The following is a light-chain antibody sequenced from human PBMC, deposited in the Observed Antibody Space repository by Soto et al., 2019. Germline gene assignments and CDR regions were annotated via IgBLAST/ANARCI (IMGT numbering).Light chain of an antibody. J-gene: IGKJ1*01. CDR2: DAS. CDR1: QRINTW. V-gene: IGKV1-5*01. Sequence: IGRTESPSTRPASXLEXXTITCRASQRINTWLAWYQQKPGKAPELLIFDASSLESGVPSRFSGSGSGTEFTLTISSLQPDDFATYYCQHQRTFGQGTKVDIK. CDR3: QHQRT.